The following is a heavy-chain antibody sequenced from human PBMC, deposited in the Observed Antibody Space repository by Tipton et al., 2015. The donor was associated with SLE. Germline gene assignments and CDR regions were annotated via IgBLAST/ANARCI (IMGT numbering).Heavy chain of an antibody. D-gene: IGHD5-24*01. CDR1: GGSIRNYY. V-gene: IGHV4-34*09. CDR3: GRGQLRWLQS. CDR2: INHSGST. Sequence: TLSLTCTVSGGSIRNYYWNWLRQPPGKGLEWIGEINHSGSTNYNPSLSSRVSISIDRSKNQFSLKLNSVTAADSAVYYCGRGQLRWLQSWGQGALVTVSS. J-gene: IGHJ5*02.